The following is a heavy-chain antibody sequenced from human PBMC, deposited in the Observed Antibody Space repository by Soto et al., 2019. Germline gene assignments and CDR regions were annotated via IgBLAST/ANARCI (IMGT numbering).Heavy chain of an antibody. CDR1: GYTFTDLS. V-gene: IGHV1-24*01. CDR2: FDPEEDET. Sequence: VSVKVSCKVSGYTFTDLSVHWVRQAPGKGLEWMGGFDPEEDETIYAKKFKGRVAMTEDTSTDTAYMELSSLGSEDTAMYYCATGGGFGKWGHTSTCSYGMDXWGQGTAVTVS. CDR3: ATGGGFGKWGHTSTCSYGMDX. J-gene: IGHJ6*02. D-gene: IGHD3-10*01.